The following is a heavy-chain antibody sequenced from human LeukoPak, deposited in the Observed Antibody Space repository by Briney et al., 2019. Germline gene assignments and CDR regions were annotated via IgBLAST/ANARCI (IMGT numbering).Heavy chain of an antibody. CDR3: ATRVAAAGNYFDY. Sequence: SETLSLTCAVYGGSFSGYYWSWIRQPPGKGLAWIGEINHSGSTNYNPSLKSRVTISVDTSKNQFSLKLTSVTAADTAVYYCATRVAAAGNYFDYWGQGTLVTVSS. J-gene: IGHJ4*02. V-gene: IGHV4-34*01. CDR1: GGSFSGYY. CDR2: INHSGST. D-gene: IGHD6-13*01.